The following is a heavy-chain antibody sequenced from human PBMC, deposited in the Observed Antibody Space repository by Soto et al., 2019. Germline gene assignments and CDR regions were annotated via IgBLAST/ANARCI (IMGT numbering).Heavy chain of an antibody. CDR3: ASGNYYDSSGYYYEMFDY. CDR2: ISYSGST. D-gene: IGHD3-22*01. CDR1: GGSISSGGYY. J-gene: IGHJ4*02. V-gene: IGHV4-30-4*01. Sequence: SETLSLTCTVSGGSISSGGYYWSWIRQHPGTGLEWIGHISYSGSTYYNTSLKSRVTISVDTSKNQFSLKLSSVTAADTAVYNCASGNYYDSSGYYYEMFDYWGQGTLVTVSS.